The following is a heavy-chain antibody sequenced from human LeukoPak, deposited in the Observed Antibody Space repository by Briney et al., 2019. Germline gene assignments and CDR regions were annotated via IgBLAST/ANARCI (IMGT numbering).Heavy chain of an antibody. D-gene: IGHD5-12*01. CDR2: INNDGRST. V-gene: IGHV3-74*01. CDR3: ARDESPNNSGYELDY. Sequence: PGGSLRLSCAASGFTFSSYWMHWVRQVPGKGLVWVARINNDGRSTSYAESVKGRFTISRDNAKNTLYLQMNSLRAEDTAVYYCARDESPNNSGYELDYWGQGTLVTVSS. CDR1: GFTFSSYW. J-gene: IGHJ4*02.